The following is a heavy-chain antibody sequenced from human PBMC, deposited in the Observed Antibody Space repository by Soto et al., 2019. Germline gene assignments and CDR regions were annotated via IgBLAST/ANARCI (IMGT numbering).Heavy chain of an antibody. CDR3: VREGGVLRLSNWLDT. V-gene: IGHV4-61*01. Sequence: QLQLQESGPGLVKPSETLSLTCTVSGDSVSSDSYYWSWIRQPPGKRLEWIGYISHSGSTSYNPSLQSRVSMSIDTSKNQFFLELSSVTAADTAIYYCVREGGVLRLSNWLDTWGQGTLVTVSA. CDR2: ISHSGST. CDR1: GDSVSSDSYY. D-gene: IGHD3-3*01. J-gene: IGHJ5*02.